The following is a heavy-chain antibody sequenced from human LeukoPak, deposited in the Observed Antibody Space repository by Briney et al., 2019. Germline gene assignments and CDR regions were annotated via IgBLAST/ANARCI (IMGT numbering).Heavy chain of an antibody. V-gene: IGHV4-30-4*01. Sequence: PSETLSLTCTVSGGSISSGDYYWSWIRQPPGKGLEWIGYIYYSGSTYYNPSLKSRVTISVDTSKNQFSLKLSSVTAADTAVYYCARAEPYDFWSGSRYFRHWGQGTLVTVSS. CDR1: GGSISSGDYY. CDR2: IYYSGST. J-gene: IGHJ1*01. CDR3: ARAEPYDFWSGSRYFRH. D-gene: IGHD3-3*01.